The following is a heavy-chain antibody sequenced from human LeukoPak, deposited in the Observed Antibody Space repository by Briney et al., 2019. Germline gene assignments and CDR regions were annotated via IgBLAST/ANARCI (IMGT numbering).Heavy chain of an antibody. CDR1: GFTFSSYP. J-gene: IGHJ6*02. Sequence: GGSLRLSCSASGFTFSSYPMHWVRQAPGKGLEYVSTIFTNGHITSYAASVKGRFTTSRDNSMDTLYLQMSSLTPEATAVYYCVKSPSDGLDVWGQGATVTVS. CDR3: VKSPSDGLDV. CDR2: IFTNGHIT. V-gene: IGHV3-64D*08.